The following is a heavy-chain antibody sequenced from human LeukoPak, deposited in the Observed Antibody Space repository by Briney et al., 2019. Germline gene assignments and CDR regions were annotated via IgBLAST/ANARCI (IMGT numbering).Heavy chain of an antibody. V-gene: IGHV3-7*01. CDR3: ARTAIAAAAFYNWFDS. CDR1: GFTFSSYW. J-gene: IGHJ5*01. D-gene: IGHD6-13*01. Sequence: PGGSLRLSCAASGFTFSSYWMSWVRQAPGKGLEGVANIKQDGSEKYYVDSVKGRFTISRDNARNSLYLQMNSLRAEDTAVYYCARTAIAAAAFYNWFDSWGQGTLVTVSS. CDR2: IKQDGSEK.